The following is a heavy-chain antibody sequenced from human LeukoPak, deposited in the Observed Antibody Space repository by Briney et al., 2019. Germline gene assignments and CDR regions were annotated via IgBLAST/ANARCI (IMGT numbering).Heavy chain of an antibody. Sequence: ASVKVSCKASGYTFTGYYMHWVRQAPGQGLEWMGWINPNSGGTNYAQKFQGRVTMTRDTSISTAYMELSRLRSDDTAVYYCARGGNRYNWNDESAFDIWGQGTMVTASS. D-gene: IGHD1-1*01. CDR2: INPNSGGT. CDR1: GYTFTGYY. V-gene: IGHV1-2*02. CDR3: ARGGNRYNWNDESAFDI. J-gene: IGHJ3*02.